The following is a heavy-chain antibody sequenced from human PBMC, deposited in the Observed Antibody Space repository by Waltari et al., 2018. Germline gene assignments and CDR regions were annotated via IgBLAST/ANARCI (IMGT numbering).Heavy chain of an antibody. V-gene: IGHV1-2*06. CDR3: ARLWFGEQMPPS. J-gene: IGHJ5*02. Sequence: QVQLVQSGAEVKKPGASVKVCCKASGYTFTGYYMHWVRQAPGKGLEWIGRINPNSGGTNYAQKFQGRVTMTRDTSISTAYMGLGRLRSDDTAVYYCARLWFGEQMPPSWGQGTLVTVSS. CDR2: INPNSGGT. D-gene: IGHD3-10*01. CDR1: GYTFTGYY.